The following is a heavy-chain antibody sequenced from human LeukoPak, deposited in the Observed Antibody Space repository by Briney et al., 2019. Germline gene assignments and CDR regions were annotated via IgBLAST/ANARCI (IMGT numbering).Heavy chain of an antibody. J-gene: IGHJ6*02. D-gene: IGHD4-17*01. CDR2: IYSGGST. CDR3: ARSLYGDLRYGTDV. CDR1: GFTVSSNY. Sequence: PGGSLRLSCAASGFTVSSNYMSWVRQAPGKGLEWVSVIYSGGSTYYADSVKGRFTISRDNSKNTLYLQMNSLRAEDTAVYYCARSLYGDLRYGTDVWGQGTTVTVSS. V-gene: IGHV3-53*01.